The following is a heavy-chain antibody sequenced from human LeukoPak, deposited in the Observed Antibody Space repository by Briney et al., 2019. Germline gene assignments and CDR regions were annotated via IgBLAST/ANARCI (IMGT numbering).Heavy chain of an antibody. Sequence: ASVKVSRKASGYTFTGYYMHWVRQAPGQGLEWMGWINPNSGGTNYAQKFQGRVTMTRDTSISTAYMELSRLRSDDTAVYYCARDQYCSSTSCPEHYFDYWGQGTLDTVSS. J-gene: IGHJ4*02. D-gene: IGHD2-2*01. CDR3: ARDQYCSSTSCPEHYFDY. CDR1: GYTFTGYY. V-gene: IGHV1-2*02. CDR2: INPNSGGT.